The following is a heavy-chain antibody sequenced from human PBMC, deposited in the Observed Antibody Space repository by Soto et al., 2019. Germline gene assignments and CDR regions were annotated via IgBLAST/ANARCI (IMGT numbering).Heavy chain of an antibody. V-gene: IGHV3-23*01. CDR3: AKAAFIVVVPAAISSDY. J-gene: IGHJ4*02. D-gene: IGHD2-2*01. CDR1: GFTFSSYV. Sequence: EVPLLESGGGLVQPGGSLRLSCAASGFTFSSYVMSWVRQAPGKGLEWVSAISGSGGSTYYADSVKGRFTISRDNSKNTLYLQMNSLRAEDTAVYYCAKAAFIVVVPAAISSDYWGQGTLVTVSS. CDR2: ISGSGGST.